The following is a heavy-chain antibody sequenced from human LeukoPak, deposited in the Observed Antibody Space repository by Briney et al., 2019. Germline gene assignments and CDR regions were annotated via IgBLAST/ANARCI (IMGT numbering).Heavy chain of an antibody. CDR2: IYYSGST. CDR1: GGSISSGGYY. D-gene: IGHD3-22*01. J-gene: IGHJ5*02. V-gene: IGHV4-31*03. Sequence: SQTLSLTCTVSGGSISSGGYYWSWIRQRPGKGLEWIGYIYYSGSTYYNPSLKSRVTISVDTSKNQFSLKLSSVTAADTAVYYCARYDSSGYSNWFDPWGQGTLVTVSS. CDR3: ARYDSSGYSNWFDP.